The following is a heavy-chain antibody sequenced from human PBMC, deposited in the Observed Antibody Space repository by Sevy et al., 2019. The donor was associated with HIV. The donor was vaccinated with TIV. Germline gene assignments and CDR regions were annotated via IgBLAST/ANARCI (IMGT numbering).Heavy chain of an antibody. Sequence: GESLKISCAASGFTFSSYGMHWVRQAPGKGLEWVAFIRYDGSNKYYADSVKGRFTISRDNCKNTLYLQMNSLRAEDTAVYYCAKGYSSDWTRRGAFDIWGQGTMVTVSS. V-gene: IGHV3-30*02. CDR3: AKGYSSDWTRRGAFDI. CDR2: IRYDGSNK. D-gene: IGHD6-19*01. CDR1: GFTFSSYG. J-gene: IGHJ3*02.